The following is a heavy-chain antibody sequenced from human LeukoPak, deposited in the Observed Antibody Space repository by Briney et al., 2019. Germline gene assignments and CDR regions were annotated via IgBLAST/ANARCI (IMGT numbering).Heavy chain of an antibody. CDR1: GGSISSSSYY. J-gene: IGHJ4*02. CDR3: ARDWGRVSGVDY. D-gene: IGHD3-16*01. Sequence: PSETLSLTCTVSGGSISSSSYYWGWIRQPPGKGLEWIGSIYYSGSTYYDPSLKSRVTISVDTSKNQFSLKQSSVTAADTAVYYCARDWGRVSGVDYWGQGTLVTVSS. V-gene: IGHV4-39*07. CDR2: IYYSGST.